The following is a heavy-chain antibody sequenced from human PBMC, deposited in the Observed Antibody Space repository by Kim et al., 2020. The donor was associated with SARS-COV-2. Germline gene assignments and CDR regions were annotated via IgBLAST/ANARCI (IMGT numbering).Heavy chain of an antibody. V-gene: IGHV3-74*01. CDR2: INSDGSGT. Sequence: GGSLRLSCAASGFTFSSYWMHWVRQAPGKGLVWVSRINSDGSGTSYADSVKGRFTISRDNARNTLYLQMNSLRAEDTAVYYCARDPTVLRFLEWSQERNRLDPWGQGTLFTVSS. CDR3: ARDPTVLRFLEWSQERNRLDP. D-gene: IGHD3-3*01. CDR1: GFTFSSYW. J-gene: IGHJ5*02.